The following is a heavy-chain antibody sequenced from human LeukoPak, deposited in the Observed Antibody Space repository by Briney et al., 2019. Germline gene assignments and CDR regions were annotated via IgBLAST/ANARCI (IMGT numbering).Heavy chain of an antibody. CDR1: GYTFTGYY. D-gene: IGHD4-23*01. Sequence: ASVKVSCKASGYTFTGYYMHWVRQAPGQGLEWMGWINPNSGGTNYAQKFQGRVTMTRDTSISTGYMELGSLKSDDTAVYYCARSKSLGNPWFDPWGQGTLVTVSS. CDR3: ARSKSLGNPWFDP. CDR2: INPNSGGT. V-gene: IGHV1-2*02. J-gene: IGHJ5*02.